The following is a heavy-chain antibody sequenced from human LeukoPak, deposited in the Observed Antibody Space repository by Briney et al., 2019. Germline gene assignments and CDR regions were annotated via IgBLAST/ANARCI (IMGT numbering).Heavy chain of an antibody. CDR3: ARSSPYSSGWYYFDY. J-gene: IGHJ4*02. Sequence: PSETLSLTCAVYGGSFSGYYWSWIRQPPGKGLEWIGEINHSGSTNYNPSLKSRVTISVDTSKNQFSLKLSSVTAADTAVYYCARSSPYSSGWYYFDYWGQGTLVTVSS. D-gene: IGHD6-19*01. V-gene: IGHV4-34*01. CDR2: INHSGST. CDR1: GGSFSGYY.